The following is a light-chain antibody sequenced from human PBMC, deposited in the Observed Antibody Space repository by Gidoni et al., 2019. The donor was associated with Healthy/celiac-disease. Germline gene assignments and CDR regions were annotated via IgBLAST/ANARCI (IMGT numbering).Light chain of an antibody. CDR3: SSYTSSSTLWV. V-gene: IGLV2-14*03. CDR2: DVS. J-gene: IGLJ3*02. Sequence: QSALRQPASVSGSPGQSITISCTGTSSDVGGYNYVSWYQQHPGKAPKLMIYDVSNRPSGVSNRFSGSKSGNTASLTISGLQAEDEADYYCSSYTSSSTLWVFGGGTKLTVL. CDR1: SSDVGGYNY.